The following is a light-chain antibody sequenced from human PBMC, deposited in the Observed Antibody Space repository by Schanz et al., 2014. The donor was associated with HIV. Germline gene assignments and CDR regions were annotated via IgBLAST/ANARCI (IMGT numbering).Light chain of an antibody. J-gene: IGKJ4*01. V-gene: IGKV3D-20*02. CDR3: QQRSNWLT. Sequence: ILMTQSPGTLSFSPGERATLSCRASQSINSNYLAWYQQKPGQAPRLLIYGASTRATGIPDRFSGSGSGTDFTLTINRLEPEDFAVYYCQQRSNWLTFGGGTKVEIK. CDR1: QSINSNY. CDR2: GAS.